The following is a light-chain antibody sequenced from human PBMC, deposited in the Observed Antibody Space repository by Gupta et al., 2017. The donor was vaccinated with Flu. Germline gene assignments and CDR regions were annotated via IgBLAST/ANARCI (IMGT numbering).Light chain of an antibody. V-gene: IGLV1-40*01. Sequence: QSVLTQPPSVSRAPGQRVTISCTVSSSNFGAGYDVHWYQQFPGTAPKLLIYGNSNRPSGVPNRFSGSKSGASASLAITGLQAEDEADYYCQSYDSSLSGSMFGGGTKLTVL. CDR1: SSNFGAGYD. J-gene: IGLJ3*02. CDR3: QSYDSSLSGSM. CDR2: GNS.